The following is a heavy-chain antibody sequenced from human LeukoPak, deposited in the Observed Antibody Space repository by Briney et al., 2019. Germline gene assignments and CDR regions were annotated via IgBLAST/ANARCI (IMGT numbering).Heavy chain of an antibody. CDR3: ARPYGSGSYGYFDY. CDR1: GFTFSNDW. CDR2: ISSSSSYI. V-gene: IGHV3-21*01. Sequence: PGGSLRLSCVASGFTFSNDWLSWVRQAPGKGLEWVSSISSSSSYIYYADSVKGRFTISRDNAKNSLYLQMNSLRAEDTAVYYCARPYGSGSYGYFDYWGQGTLVAVSS. J-gene: IGHJ4*02. D-gene: IGHD3-10*01.